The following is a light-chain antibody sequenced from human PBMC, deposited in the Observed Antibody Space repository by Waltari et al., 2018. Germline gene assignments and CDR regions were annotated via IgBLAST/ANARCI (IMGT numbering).Light chain of an antibody. J-gene: IGKJ3*01. CDR2: GAS. CDR1: QSVSSN. CDR3: QQYNNWRGFT. V-gene: IGKV3-15*01. Sequence: EIVMTQSPATLSVSPGERATLSCRASQSVSSNLAWYQQKPGQAPRLLIYGASTRATGIPARFGGSGSGTEFTLTISSLQSEDFAVYYCQQYNNWRGFTFGPGTKVDIK.